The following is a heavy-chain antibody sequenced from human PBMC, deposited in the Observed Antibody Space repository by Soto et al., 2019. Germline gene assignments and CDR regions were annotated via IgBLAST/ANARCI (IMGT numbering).Heavy chain of an antibody. CDR1: GFTFSDYA. Sequence: VQLVESGGGVVQPGRSLRLSCAASGFTFSDYAMHWVRQAPGKGLEWVAVVSHDGRNTHYADSVKGRFTISRDNSKNTVSLEMTSLRAEDTAVYYWAKGGRQWLVTSDFNYWGQGALVTVSS. J-gene: IGHJ4*02. V-gene: IGHV3-30*18. CDR2: VSHDGRNT. D-gene: IGHD6-19*01. CDR3: AKGGRQWLVTSDFNY.